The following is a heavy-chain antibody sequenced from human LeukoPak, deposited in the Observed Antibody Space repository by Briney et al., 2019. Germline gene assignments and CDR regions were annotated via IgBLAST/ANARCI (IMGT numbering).Heavy chain of an antibody. CDR2: IYHSGRT. CDR1: GGSISSGGYS. D-gene: IGHD2/OR15-2a*01. J-gene: IGHJ4*02. V-gene: IGHV4-30-2*01. CDR3: ARATFDYDGPPQAPLFDY. Sequence: PSETLFLTCAVSGGSISSGGYSWSWIRQPPGKGLEWIGYIYHSGRTYYNPSLKSRVTISVDRSKNQFSLKLSSVTAADTAVYYCARATFDYDGPPQAPLFDYWGQGTLVTVSS.